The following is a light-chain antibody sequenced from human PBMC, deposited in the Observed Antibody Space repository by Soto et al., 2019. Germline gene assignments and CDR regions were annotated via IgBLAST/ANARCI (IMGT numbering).Light chain of an antibody. Sequence: EIVMTQSPATLSVSPGERVTFSCRASQNVYNKLAWYQHKPGQAPRLLISGASTGATGIPARFSGSGSGTEITLTISSLQSEDFAVYYCQQRSNWPITFGQGTRLEIK. V-gene: IGKV3-15*01. CDR3: QQRSNWPIT. J-gene: IGKJ5*01. CDR2: GAS. CDR1: QNVYNK.